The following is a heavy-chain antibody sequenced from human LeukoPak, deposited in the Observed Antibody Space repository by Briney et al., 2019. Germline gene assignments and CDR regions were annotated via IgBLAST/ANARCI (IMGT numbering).Heavy chain of an antibody. D-gene: IGHD1-26*01. CDR1: GFTFRTYG. CDR2: IGYDGTKT. V-gene: IGHV3-30*02. CDR3: AKDRGSWSYGGFDY. Sequence: GGSLRLSCTSSGFTFRTYGMHWVRQAPGKGLEWVTFIGYDGTKTDYIDSVKGRFTISRDNSKNTLYLQMNSLRIEDTAVYYCAKDRGSWSYGGFDYWGQGILVTVYS. J-gene: IGHJ4*02.